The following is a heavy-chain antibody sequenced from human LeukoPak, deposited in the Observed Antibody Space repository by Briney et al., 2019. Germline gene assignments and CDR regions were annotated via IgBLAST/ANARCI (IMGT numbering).Heavy chain of an antibody. Sequence: SETLSLTCTVSGYSISSGYYWGWIRQPPGKGLEWIGSIYHSGTTYYNPSLKSRVTISLDTSKNQFSLRLSSVTAADTAVYYCARDHYYDSGGYYSSISFDSWGQGTLVTVSS. CDR2: IYHSGTT. CDR1: GYSISSGYY. V-gene: IGHV4-38-2*02. CDR3: ARDHYYDSGGYYSSISFDS. J-gene: IGHJ4*02. D-gene: IGHD3-22*01.